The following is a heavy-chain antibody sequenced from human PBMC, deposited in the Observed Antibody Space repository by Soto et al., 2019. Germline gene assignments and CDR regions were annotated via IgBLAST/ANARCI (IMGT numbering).Heavy chain of an antibody. J-gene: IGHJ5*02. CDR3: ARMAEQQLVSGWLAP. CDR1: GYRFTAYW. Sequence: GESLKISCKASGYRFTAYWIGWVRQMPGKGLEWMGIIYPGDSDTRYSPSFQGQVTISADKSISTAYLQWSSLKASDTAMYYCARMAEQQLVSGWLAPWGQGTTVIVSS. V-gene: IGHV5-51*01. D-gene: IGHD6-13*01. CDR2: IYPGDSDT.